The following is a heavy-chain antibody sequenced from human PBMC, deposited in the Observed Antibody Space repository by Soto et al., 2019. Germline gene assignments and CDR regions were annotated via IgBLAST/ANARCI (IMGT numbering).Heavy chain of an antibody. CDR1: GLPFSHYP. D-gene: IGHD2-15*01. J-gene: IGHJ4*02. CDR2: ISASGGLT. Sequence: GGCLRISFAASGLPFSHYPMTWVRTAPGKGLQWVSSISASGGLTYYADSVKGRFTISRDNAKNTLYLQMNGLRAEDTARYYCAKDLKRRDTLAVIPATPLDYWGQGTLVPVSS. CDR3: AKDLKRRDTLAVIPATPLDY. V-gene: IGHV3-23*01.